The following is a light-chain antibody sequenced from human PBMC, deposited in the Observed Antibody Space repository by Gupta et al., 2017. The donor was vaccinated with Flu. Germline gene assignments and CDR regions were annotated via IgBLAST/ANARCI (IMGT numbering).Light chain of an antibody. CDR1: NLGDKY. V-gene: IGLV3-1*01. CDR3: QEWDSSTYYV. CDR2: QDN. J-gene: IGLJ1*01. Sequence: SYDLTQPPSVSVSPRQTASITCSGDNLGDKYVCWYQQKPGQSPVLVIYQDNKRPSGIPERFSGSNSGNTATLTISGTQAMDEADYYCQEWDSSTYYVFGTGTKVTVL.